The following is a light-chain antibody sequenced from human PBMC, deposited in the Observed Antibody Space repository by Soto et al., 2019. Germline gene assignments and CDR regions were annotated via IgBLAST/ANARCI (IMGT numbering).Light chain of an antibody. J-gene: IGKJ2*01. CDR3: QQRSNWLIYT. Sequence: EIVLTQSPATLSLSPGERATLSCRASQSVSSYLAWYQQKPGQAPRLLIYDASNRATGIPARFSGSGSGTDFTLTSSSLEPEDFAVYYCQQRSNWLIYTFGQGTKLEIK. V-gene: IGKV3-11*01. CDR1: QSVSSY. CDR2: DAS.